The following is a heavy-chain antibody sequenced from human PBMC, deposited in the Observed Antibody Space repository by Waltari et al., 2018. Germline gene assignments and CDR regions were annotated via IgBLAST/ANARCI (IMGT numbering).Heavy chain of an antibody. V-gene: IGHV3-7*04. J-gene: IGHJ4*02. CDR1: GFTLRSPW. CDR3: AGGPKWVNY. D-gene: IGHD1-26*01. Sequence: EVQLVESGGGLVQPGGSLSLPCAAAGFTLRSPWLTWVRQAPGKGPEWLANIKADGSEQYYADSVKGRFTISRDNAENSLYLQMDSLTLEDTAVYYCAGGPKWVNYWGQGTLVTVSS. CDR2: IKADGSEQ.